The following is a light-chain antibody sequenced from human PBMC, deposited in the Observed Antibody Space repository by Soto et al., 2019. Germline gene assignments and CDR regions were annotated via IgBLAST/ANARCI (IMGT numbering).Light chain of an antibody. J-gene: IGKJ1*01. CDR3: QQYSSYAS. Sequence: IQMTQSPSALSASVGDRVTITCRASQSINKWMAWYQLKPGKAPKLLIFDAFSLERGVPSRFSGSGSGTEFTLTISSLETDDVATYYCQQYSSYASFGQGTKVDIK. V-gene: IGKV1-5*01. CDR1: QSINKW. CDR2: DAF.